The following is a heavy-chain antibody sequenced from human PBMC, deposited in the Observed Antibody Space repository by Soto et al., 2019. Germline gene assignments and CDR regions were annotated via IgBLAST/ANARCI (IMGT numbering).Heavy chain of an antibody. V-gene: IGHV3-7*01. J-gene: IGHJ4*02. CDR3: ARVAVAGYDY. D-gene: IGHD6-19*01. CDR2: IKQDGSEK. Sequence: GGSMRLSCAASGFPISKNGMSWVRPAPGKGLEWVANIKQDGSEKYYVDSVKGRFTISRDNVRSSLYLQMNSLRAEDTAVYYCARVAVAGYDYWGQGTLVTVSS. CDR1: GFPISKNG.